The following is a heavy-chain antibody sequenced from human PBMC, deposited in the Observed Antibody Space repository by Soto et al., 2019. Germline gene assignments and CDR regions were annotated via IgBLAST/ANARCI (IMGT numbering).Heavy chain of an antibody. CDR1: GFTFSHYE. CDR3: ARDPHREANDGEFDYGLDV. J-gene: IGHJ6*02. Sequence: EVQLVESGGGLVQPGGSLRLSCAASGFTFSHYELNWVRQARGKGLEWVSYISGSGRTKSYADSVRGRFTISRDNAKNSLYLHMNSLRVEDTAVYFCARDPHREANDGEFDYGLDVWGQGTTVTVSS. CDR2: ISGSGRTK. V-gene: IGHV3-48*03. D-gene: IGHD4-17*01.